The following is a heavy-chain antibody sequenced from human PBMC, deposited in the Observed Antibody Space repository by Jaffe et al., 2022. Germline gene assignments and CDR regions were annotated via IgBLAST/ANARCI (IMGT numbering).Heavy chain of an antibody. CDR3: AKDGYDILTGYYFEGYYMDV. CDR1: GFTFSSYA. V-gene: IGHV3-23*01. Sequence: EVQLLESGGGLVQPGGSLRLSCAASGFTFSSYAMSWVRQAPGKGLEWVSAISGSGGSTYYADSVKGRFTISRDNSKNTLYLQMNSLRAEDTAVYYCAKDGYDILTGYYFEGYYMDVWGKGTTVTVSS. J-gene: IGHJ6*03. CDR2: ISGSGGST. D-gene: IGHD3-9*01.